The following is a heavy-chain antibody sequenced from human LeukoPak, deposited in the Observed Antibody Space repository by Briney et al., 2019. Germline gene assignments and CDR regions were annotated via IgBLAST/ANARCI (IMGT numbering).Heavy chain of an antibody. Sequence: GGSLRLSCAASGFTFSSYGMHWVRQAPGKGLEWVAVVSYDGSNKYYTDSMKGRFTISRDNPKNTLYLQMNSLRTADTAIYYCAPEDYDGSGSYLGGWGQGTLVTVSS. D-gene: IGHD3-10*01. CDR1: GFTFSSYG. J-gene: IGHJ4*02. CDR2: VSYDGSNK. CDR3: APEDYDGSGSYLGG. V-gene: IGHV3-30*03.